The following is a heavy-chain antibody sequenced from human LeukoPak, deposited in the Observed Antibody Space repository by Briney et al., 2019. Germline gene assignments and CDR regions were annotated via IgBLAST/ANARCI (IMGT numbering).Heavy chain of an antibody. CDR2: IHAGNGKT. J-gene: IGHJ6*02. CDR3: ARYQNYYGSGSYFDYGMDV. Sequence: ASVKVSCKASGYTFASYYMHWVRQAPGQRLEWMGWIHAGNGKTKYSQKFQGRVTITRDTSASTAYMELSSLRSEDTAVYYCARYQNYYGSGSYFDYGMDVWGQGTTVTVSS. D-gene: IGHD3-10*01. V-gene: IGHV1-3*01. CDR1: GYTFASYY.